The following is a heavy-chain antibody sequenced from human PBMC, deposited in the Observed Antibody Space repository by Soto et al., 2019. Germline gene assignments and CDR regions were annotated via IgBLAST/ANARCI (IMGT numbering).Heavy chain of an antibody. CDR1: GASISSGW. V-gene: IGHV4-4*02. CDR2: TLYSGRT. J-gene: IGHJ5*02. D-gene: IGHD3-10*01. CDR3: SSRVTDAPT. Sequence: QVQLQESGPGLVKPSGTLSLYCAVSGASISSGWWTWVRQPPGKGLEWIGETLYSGRTNYNSSLNSRVTISIDKSKKQFSLNLSSVTAADTAVYYCSSRVTDAPTWGQGTLVTVSS.